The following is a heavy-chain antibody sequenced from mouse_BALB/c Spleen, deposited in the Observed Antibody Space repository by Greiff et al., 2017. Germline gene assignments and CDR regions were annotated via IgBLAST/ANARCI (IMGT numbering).Heavy chain of an antibody. CDR2: IYPSDSYT. J-gene: IGHJ2*01. CDR1: GYTFTSYW. CDR3: TRWGRLEYYFDY. V-gene: IGHV1-69*02. Sequence: QVQLQQSGAELVRPGASVKLSCKASGYTFTSYWINWVKQRPGQGLEWIGNIYPSDSYTNYNQKFKDKATLTVDKSSSTAYMQLSSPTSEDSAVYYCTRWGRLEYYFDYWGQGTTLTVSS.